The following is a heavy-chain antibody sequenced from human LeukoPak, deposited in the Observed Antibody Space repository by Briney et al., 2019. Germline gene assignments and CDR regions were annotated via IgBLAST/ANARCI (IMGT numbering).Heavy chain of an antibody. D-gene: IGHD3-3*01. CDR3: ARDRSIFGVVSSPH. CDR2: ISSSGSTI. V-gene: IGHV3-48*03. CDR1: AFTFSSYE. Sequence: GGSLRLSCAASAFTFSSYEMNWVRQAPGKGLEWVSYISSSGSTIYYADSVKGRFTISRDNAKNSLYLQMNSLRAEDTAVYYCARDRSIFGVVSSPHWGQGTLVTVSS. J-gene: IGHJ4*02.